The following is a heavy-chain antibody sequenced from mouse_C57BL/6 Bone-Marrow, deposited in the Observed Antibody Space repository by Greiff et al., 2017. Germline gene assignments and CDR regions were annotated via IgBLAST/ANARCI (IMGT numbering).Heavy chain of an antibody. CDR2: INPYNGGT. CDR3: ARSTDGYSAMDY. Sequence: VQLKESGPVLVKPGASVKMSCKASGYTFTDYYMNWVKQSHGKSLEWIGVINPYNGGTSYNQKFKGKATLTVDKSSSTAYMELNSLTSEDSAVYYCARSTDGYSAMDYWGQGTSVTVSS. J-gene: IGHJ4*01. D-gene: IGHD2-3*01. CDR1: GYTFTDYY. V-gene: IGHV1-19*01.